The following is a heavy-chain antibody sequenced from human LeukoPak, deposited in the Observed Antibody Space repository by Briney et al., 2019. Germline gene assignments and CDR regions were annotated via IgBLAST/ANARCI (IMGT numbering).Heavy chain of an antibody. CDR3: ARVTGGYSYGPNWFDT. D-gene: IGHD5-18*01. V-gene: IGHV4-59*01. J-gene: IGHJ5*02. CDR2: IYYSGST. CDR1: GGSISSYY. Sequence: PSETLSLTCTVSGGSISSYYWSWIRQPPGKGLEWIGYIYYSGSTNYNPSLKSRVTISVDTSKNQFSLKLSSVTAADTAVYYCARVTGGYSYGPNWFDTWGQGTLVTVSS.